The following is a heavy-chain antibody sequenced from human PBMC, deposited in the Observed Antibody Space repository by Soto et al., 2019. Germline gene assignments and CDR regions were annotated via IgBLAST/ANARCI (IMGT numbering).Heavy chain of an antibody. Sequence: GGSLRLSCAASGFTFSSYAMSWVRQAPGKGPEWVSAISGSGGSTYYADSVKGRFTISRDNSKNTLHLQMNSLRAEDTAVYYCAKAVREYQPLTGGTDVWGQGTTVTVSS. J-gene: IGHJ6*02. D-gene: IGHD2-2*01. CDR1: GFTFSSYA. CDR3: AKAVREYQPLTGGTDV. V-gene: IGHV3-23*01. CDR2: ISGSGGST.